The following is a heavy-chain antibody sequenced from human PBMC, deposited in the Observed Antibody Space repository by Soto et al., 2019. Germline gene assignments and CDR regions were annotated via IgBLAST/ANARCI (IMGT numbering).Heavy chain of an antibody. V-gene: IGHV4-31*03. D-gene: IGHD3-10*01. CDR2: IYYSGST. CDR1: GGSISSGGYY. CDR3: GRDRGTFPNYYGMDV. Sequence: QVQLQESGPGLVKPSQTLSLTCTVSGGSISSGGYYWSWIRQHPGKGLEWIGYIYYSGSTYYNPSLKSRVTISVDTSNDQFSLKLSSVPAADTAVYYCGRDRGTFPNYYGMDVWGRGTTVTVSS. J-gene: IGHJ6*02.